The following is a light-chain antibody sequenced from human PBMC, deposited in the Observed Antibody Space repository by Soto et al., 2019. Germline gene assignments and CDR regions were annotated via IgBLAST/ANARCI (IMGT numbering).Light chain of an antibody. CDR1: SSNVGSYKL. J-gene: IGLJ1*01. V-gene: IGLV2-14*02. CDR2: EVN. Sequence: QSALTQPASVSGSPGQSITISCTGTSSNVGSYKLVSWYQQHPGKAPKLMIFEVNKRPSGVSNRFSGSKSGNTASLTISGLQAEDEADYYCSSYSTTSTLVFGSGTKV. CDR3: SSYSTTSTLV.